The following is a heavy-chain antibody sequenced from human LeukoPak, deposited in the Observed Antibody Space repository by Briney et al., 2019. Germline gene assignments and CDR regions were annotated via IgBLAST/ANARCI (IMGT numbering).Heavy chain of an antibody. CDR2: ISTSSSYI. J-gene: IGHJ6*03. V-gene: IGHV3-21*01. CDR3: ARDATTATGWVYMDV. D-gene: IGHD6-13*01. CDR1: GFTFSSYS. Sequence: AGGSLRLACAGSGFTFSSYSMNWVRQAPGKGLEWVSSISTSSSYIYYADSLKGRFTISRDNAKNSLYLQMNSLRAEDTALYYCARDATTATGWVYMDVWGKGTTVTISS.